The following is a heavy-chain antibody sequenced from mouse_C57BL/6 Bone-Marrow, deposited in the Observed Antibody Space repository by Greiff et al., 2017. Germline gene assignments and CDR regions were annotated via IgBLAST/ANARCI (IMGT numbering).Heavy chain of an antibody. J-gene: IGHJ3*01. D-gene: IGHD2-4*01. CDR2: IYPSDSET. V-gene: IGHV1-61*01. Sequence: VQLQQPGAELVRPGSSVKLSCKASGYTFTSYWMDWVKQRPGQGLEWIGNIYPSDSETHYNQKFKDKATLTVDKSSSTAYMQLSSLTSADSAVYYCASGIYYDYDWFAYWGQGTLVTVSA. CDR1: GYTFTSYW. CDR3: ASGIYYDYDWFAY.